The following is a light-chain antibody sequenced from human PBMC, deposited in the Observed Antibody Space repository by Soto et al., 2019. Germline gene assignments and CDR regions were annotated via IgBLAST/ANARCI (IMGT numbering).Light chain of an antibody. CDR3: QQSGSSLTWT. J-gene: IGKJ1*01. CDR1: QSVISKY. CDR2: AAS. Sequence: EVVLTQSPGTVSLSPGERVTLSCRASQSVISKYLAWYQQRPGQAPRLLIYAASSRATGIPDRFSGSGSGTDFTLSISSLEPEDFAVYYCQQSGSSLTWTFGQGTKVEMK. V-gene: IGKV3-20*01.